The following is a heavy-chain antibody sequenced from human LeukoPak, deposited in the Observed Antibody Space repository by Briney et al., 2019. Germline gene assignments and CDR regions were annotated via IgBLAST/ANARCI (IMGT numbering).Heavy chain of an antibody. J-gene: IGHJ4*02. D-gene: IGHD2-2*01. V-gene: IGHV3-30*02. CDR1: GFTFNSYG. Sequence: GGCLRLSCAASGFTFNSYGMYWVRQAPGKGLEWVAFIRYDGSNKYYADSVKGRFTISRDNTLYLQMNSLRAEDTAVYYCAKDYCSSTSCFFFDYWGQETLVTVSS. CDR3: AKDYCSSTSCFFFDY. CDR2: IRYDGSNK.